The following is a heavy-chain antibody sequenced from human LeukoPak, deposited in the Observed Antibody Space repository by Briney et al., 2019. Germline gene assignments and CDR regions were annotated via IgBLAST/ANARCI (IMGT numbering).Heavy chain of an antibody. J-gene: IGHJ6*03. Sequence: GGSLRLSCVAPGFPFASQAMNWVRQAPGKGLEWVSGISNSGVTTHYADSVKGRLTISRDHSRNTLYLLMDSLRTEDTAVYYCAKMPSTELDDFYYMVVCGTGATLTVSS. V-gene: IGHV3-23*01. CDR3: AKMPSTELDDFYYMVV. D-gene: IGHD1-7*01. CDR2: ISNSGVTT. CDR1: GFPFASQA.